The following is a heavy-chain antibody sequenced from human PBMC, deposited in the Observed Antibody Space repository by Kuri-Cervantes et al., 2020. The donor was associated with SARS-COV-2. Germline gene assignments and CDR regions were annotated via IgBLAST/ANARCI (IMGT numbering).Heavy chain of an antibody. CDR2: IYYSGST. V-gene: IGHV4-30-4*08. J-gene: IGHJ4*02. Sequence: SCPVSGGSISSGDYYWSWIRQPPGKGLEWIGYIYYSGSTYYNPSLKSRVTISVDTSKKQFSLKLSSVTAADTAVYYCARGWNYDILTCYYTAYFDYWGQGTLVT. CDR1: GGSISSGDYY. CDR3: ARGWNYDILTCYYTAYFDY. D-gene: IGHD3-9*01.